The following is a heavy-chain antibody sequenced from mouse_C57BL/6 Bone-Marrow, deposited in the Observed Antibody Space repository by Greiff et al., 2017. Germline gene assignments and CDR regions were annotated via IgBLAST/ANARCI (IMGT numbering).Heavy chain of an antibody. CDR3: AEGFAY. CDR1: GYTFTSYW. Sequence: QVQLQQPGAELVRPGTSVKLSCKASGYTFTSYWMHWVKQRPGQGLEWIGVIDPSDSYTNYNQKFKGKATLTVDTSSSTAYMQLSSLTSEGSAVYYCAEGFAYWGQGTLVTVSA. CDR2: IDPSDSYT. V-gene: IGHV1-59*01. J-gene: IGHJ3*01.